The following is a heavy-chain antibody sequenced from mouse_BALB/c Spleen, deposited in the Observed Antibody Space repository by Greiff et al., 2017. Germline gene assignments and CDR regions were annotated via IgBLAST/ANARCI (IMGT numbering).Heavy chain of an antibody. CDR1: GYTFTSYT. CDR3: AREGITTKIFDY. D-gene: IGHD2-4*01. CDR2: INPSSGYT. V-gene: IGHV1-4*01. J-gene: IGHJ2*01. Sequence: QVQLQQSGAELARPGASVKMSCKASGYTFTSYTMHWVKQRPGQGLEWIGYINPSSGYTNYNQKFKDKATLTADKSSSTAYMQLSSLTSEDSAVYYCAREGITTKIFDYWGQGTTLTVSS.